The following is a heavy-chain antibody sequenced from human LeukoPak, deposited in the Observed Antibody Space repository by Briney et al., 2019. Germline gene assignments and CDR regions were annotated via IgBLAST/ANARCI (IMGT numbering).Heavy chain of an antibody. J-gene: IGHJ4*02. CDR2: ISYDGSNK. V-gene: IGHV3-30-3*01. CDR3: AREGGRQWLDPPYYFDY. CDR1: GFTFSSYA. D-gene: IGHD6-19*01. Sequence: GGSLRLSCAASGFTFSSYAMHWVRQAPGKGLEWVAVISYDGSNKYYADSVKGRFTISRDNSKNTLYLLMNSLRAEDTAVYYCAREGGRQWLDPPYYFDYWGQGTLVTVSS.